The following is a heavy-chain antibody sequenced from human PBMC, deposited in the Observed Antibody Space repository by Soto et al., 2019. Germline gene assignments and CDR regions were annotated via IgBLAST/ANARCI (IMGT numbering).Heavy chain of an antibody. CDR1: GYTFTSYA. D-gene: IGHD1-26*01. V-gene: IGHV1-3*01. J-gene: IGHJ4*02. Sequence: QVQLVQSGAEVKKPGASVKVSCKASGYTFTSYAMHWVRQAPGQRLEWMGWINAGNGNTKYSQKFQGRVTITRDTSTSTAYMALSSLRSEVTAVYYCASSSGSYCQLDYWGQGTLVTVSS. CDR2: INAGNGNT. CDR3: ASSSGSYCQLDY.